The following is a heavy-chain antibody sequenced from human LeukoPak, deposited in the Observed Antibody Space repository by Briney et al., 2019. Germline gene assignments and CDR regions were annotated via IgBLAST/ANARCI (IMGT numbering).Heavy chain of an antibody. D-gene: IGHD6-13*01. J-gene: IGHJ4*02. Sequence: GGSLRLSCAASGFTVSTNCMTWVRQAPGKGLEWVANIKQDGSEKYYVDSVEGRFTISRDNAKNSLYLQMDSLRAEDTAVYYCASRAGYSSSWSAFDYWGQGTLVTVSS. V-gene: IGHV3-7*03. CDR3: ASRAGYSSSWSAFDY. CDR1: GFTVSTNC. CDR2: IKQDGSEK.